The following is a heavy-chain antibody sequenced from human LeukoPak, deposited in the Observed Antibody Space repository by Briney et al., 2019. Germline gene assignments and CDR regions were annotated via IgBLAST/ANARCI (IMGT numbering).Heavy chain of an antibody. D-gene: IGHD2-15*01. V-gene: IGHV4-4*07. CDR3: ARASDSCSGGSCYPDAFDI. J-gene: IGHJ3*02. CDR2: IYTSERT. CDR1: GPSLSSYY. Sequence: SDTLSLTCTVSGPSLSSYYCSSTRQPAGRGLEWIGRIYTSERTNYNPSLKSRVTMSVDTSKNQFSLKLTSVTAADTAVYYCARASDSCSGGSCYPDAFDIWGQGTMVTVSS.